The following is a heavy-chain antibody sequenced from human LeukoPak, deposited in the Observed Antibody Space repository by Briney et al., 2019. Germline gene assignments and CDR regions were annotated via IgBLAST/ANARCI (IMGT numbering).Heavy chain of an antibody. D-gene: IGHD3-22*01. V-gene: IGHV7-4-1*02. J-gene: IGHJ4*02. CDR1: GYTFTNYA. CDR2: MNTNTGNP. Sequence: ASVKVSCKASGYTFTNYAMNWVRQAPGQGLECMGWMNTNTGNPTYAQGFTGRFVFSLDTSVSTAYLQISSLKTEDTAVYYCAVLSYDSSGYYYPFDYWGQGTLVTVSS. CDR3: AVLSYDSSGYYYPFDY.